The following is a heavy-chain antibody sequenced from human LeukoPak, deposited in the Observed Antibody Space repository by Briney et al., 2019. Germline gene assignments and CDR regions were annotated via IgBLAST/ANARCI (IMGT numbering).Heavy chain of an antibody. CDR2: ISSSSSYI. CDR1: GFTFSSYA. D-gene: IGHD5-12*01. CDR3: ARVGYSGYGSFDY. Sequence: GGSLRLSCAASGFTFSSYAMHWVRQAPGKGLEWVSSISSSSSYIYYADSVKGRFTISRDNAKNSLYLQMNSLRAEDTAVYYCARVGYSGYGSFDYWGQGTLVTVSS. J-gene: IGHJ4*02. V-gene: IGHV3-21*01.